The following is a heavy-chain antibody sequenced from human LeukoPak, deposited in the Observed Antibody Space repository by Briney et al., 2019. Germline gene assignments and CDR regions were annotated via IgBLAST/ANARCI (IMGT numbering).Heavy chain of an antibody. Sequence: GGSLRLSCAASGFTFSSYATHWVRQAPGKGLEWVAVISYDGSNKYYADSVKGRFTISRDNSKDTLYLQMNSLRAEDTAVYYCARKSYLERPRAFDIWGQGTMVTVSS. V-gene: IGHV3-30-3*01. CDR3: ARKSYLERPRAFDI. J-gene: IGHJ3*02. CDR1: GFTFSSYA. CDR2: ISYDGSNK. D-gene: IGHD1-1*01.